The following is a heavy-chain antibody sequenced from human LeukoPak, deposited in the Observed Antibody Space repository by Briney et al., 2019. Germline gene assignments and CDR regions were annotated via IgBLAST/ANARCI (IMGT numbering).Heavy chain of an antibody. CDR1: GFTFSSYA. D-gene: IGHD3-22*01. CDR2: ISYDGSDK. J-gene: IGHJ6*02. CDR3: ARDRSYYDSSGYYYYYYYGMDV. Sequence: PGRSLRLSCAASGFTFSSYAMHWVRQAPGKGLEWVAVISYDGSDKYYADSVKGRFTISRDNSKNTLYPQMNSLRAEDTAVYYCARDRSYYDSSGYYYYYYYGMDVWGQGTTVTVSS. V-gene: IGHV3-30-3*01.